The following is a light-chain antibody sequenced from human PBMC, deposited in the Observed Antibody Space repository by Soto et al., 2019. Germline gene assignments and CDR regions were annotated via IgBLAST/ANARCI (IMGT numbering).Light chain of an antibody. CDR2: DVS. J-gene: IGLJ1*01. CDR1: SSDVGGYNY. CDR3: SSCTSSSTYV. V-gene: IGLV2-14*01. Sequence: QSALAQPASVSGSPGQSIAISCTGTSSDVGGYNYVSWYQQHPGKAPKLMVYDVSNRPSGVSNRFSGSKSGNTASLTISGLQAEDEADYYCSSCTSSSTYVFGTGTKVTV.